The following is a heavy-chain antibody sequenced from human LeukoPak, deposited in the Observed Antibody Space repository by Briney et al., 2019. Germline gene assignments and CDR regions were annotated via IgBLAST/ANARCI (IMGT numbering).Heavy chain of an antibody. Sequence: SETLSLTCGVFGGSFSGYYWSWIRQPPGKGLEWIGEINQSGSTNYNSSLKSRVTMSVDKSKNQFSLKLSSVTAADTAVYYCARVAMARNWNFDLWGRGTLVTVSS. CDR1: GGSFSGYY. CDR2: INQSGST. CDR3: ARVAMARNWNFDL. D-gene: IGHD5-18*01. J-gene: IGHJ2*01. V-gene: IGHV4-34*01.